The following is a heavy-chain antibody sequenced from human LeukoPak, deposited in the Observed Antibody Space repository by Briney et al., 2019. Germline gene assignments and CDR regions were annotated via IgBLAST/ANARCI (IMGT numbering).Heavy chain of an antibody. D-gene: IGHD4-17*01. CDR2: IYTSGST. CDR1: GGSISSGSYY. CDR3: ARVDYGDSADWYFDL. Sequence: SETLSLTCTVSGGSISSGSYYWSWIRQPAGKGLEWIGRIYTSGSTNYNPSLKSRVTISVDTSKNQFSLKLSSVTAADTAVYYCARVDYGDSADWYFDLWGRGTLVTVSS. V-gene: IGHV4-61*02. J-gene: IGHJ2*01.